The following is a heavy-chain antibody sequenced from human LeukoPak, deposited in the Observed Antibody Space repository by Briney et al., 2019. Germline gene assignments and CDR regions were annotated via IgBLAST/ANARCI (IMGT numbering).Heavy chain of an antibody. CDR2: SSGNEDST. V-gene: IGHV3-23*01. D-gene: IGHD6-19*01. Sequence: GGSLRLSCAASGLTFKRFAMSWVRQAPGKGLEWVAVSSGNEDSTHYADSVRGLFVISTDNSKNTLFLQMNSLRAEDTAVYYCTKDLMTGFSSGWYFGYWGKGTLVTVSS. J-gene: IGHJ4*02. CDR3: TKDLMTGFSSGWYFGY. CDR1: GLTFKRFA.